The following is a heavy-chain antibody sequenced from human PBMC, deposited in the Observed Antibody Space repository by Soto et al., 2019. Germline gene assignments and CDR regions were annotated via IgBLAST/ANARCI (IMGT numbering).Heavy chain of an antibody. D-gene: IGHD6-13*01. J-gene: IGHJ6*02. V-gene: IGHV4-30-4*01. CDR1: GGSISSGDYY. CDR2: IYYSGST. CDR3: ASHPGDSSSWPYYYYYYGMDV. Sequence: SEILSLTCTVSGGSISSGDYYWSWIRQPPGKGLEWIGYIYYSGSTYYNPSLKSRVTISVDTSKNQFSLKLSSVTAADTAVYYCASHPGDSSSWPYYYYYYGMDVWGQGTTVNVSS.